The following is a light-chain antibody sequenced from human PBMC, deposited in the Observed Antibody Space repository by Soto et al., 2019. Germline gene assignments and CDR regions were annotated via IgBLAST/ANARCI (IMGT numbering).Light chain of an antibody. J-gene: IGLJ1*01. CDR1: SSDVGAYNY. CDR2: EVT. V-gene: IGLV2-14*01. Sequence: QSVLTQPPSASGSPGQSVAISCTGTSSDVGAYNYVSWYQHHPGKVPKLLIYEVTNRPSGVSDRFSGSKSGNTASLTISGLQAEDEADYYCSSKRDSSTLFVFGTGTKVTVL. CDR3: SSKRDSSTLFV.